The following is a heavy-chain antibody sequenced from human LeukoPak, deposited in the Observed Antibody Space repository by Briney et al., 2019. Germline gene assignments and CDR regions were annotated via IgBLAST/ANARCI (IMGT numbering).Heavy chain of an antibody. CDR3: ARGRIAKIVVVHSFHYGMDV. CDR2: INDYIGNT. J-gene: IGHJ6*02. Sequence: SQSLSLTCDVFGGSSTDYFWAWIRQSPGKGLEWVGEINDYIGNTNYTPSLNRRDSISLEKSKNQFSLELRSVTAADTAVYYCARGRIAKIVVVHSFHYGMDVWGQGTTVTVSS. CDR1: GGSSTDYF. D-gene: IGHD3-22*01. V-gene: IGHV4-34*01.